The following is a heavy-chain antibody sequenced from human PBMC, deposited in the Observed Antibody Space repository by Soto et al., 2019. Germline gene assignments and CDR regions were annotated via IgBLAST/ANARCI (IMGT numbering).Heavy chain of an antibody. CDR3: ATRGPQYYFDY. V-gene: IGHV3-23*01. Sequence: PGGSLSLSCADPVFTFRSYPMRWVGQAPGKGLEWVSGISGGGSSTYFADSVKGRFSISRDNSKNTLYLQMNSLRVEDTALYYCATRGPQYYFDYWGQGTLVTVSS. CDR1: VFTFRSYP. CDR2: ISGGGSST. D-gene: IGHD3-16*01. J-gene: IGHJ4*02.